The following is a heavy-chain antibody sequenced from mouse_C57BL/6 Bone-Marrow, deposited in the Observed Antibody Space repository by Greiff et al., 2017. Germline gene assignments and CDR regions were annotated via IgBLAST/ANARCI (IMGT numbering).Heavy chain of an antibody. D-gene: IGHD2-1*01. CDR3: VREGGNLDYAMDY. J-gene: IGHJ4*01. V-gene: IGHV10-3*01. CDR2: IRSKSSNYAT. Sequence: GGGLVQPKGSLKLSCAASGFTFNTYAMHWVRQAPGKGLECVARIRSKSSNYATYYADSVKDRFTISRDDSQSLLYLQMNNLTTEDTAMYYCVREGGNLDYAMDYWGQGTSVTVSS. CDR1: GFTFNTYA.